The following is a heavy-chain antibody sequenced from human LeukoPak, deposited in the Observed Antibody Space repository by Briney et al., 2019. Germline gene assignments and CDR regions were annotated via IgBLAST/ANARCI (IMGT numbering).Heavy chain of an antibody. V-gene: IGHV4-39*01. D-gene: IGHD3-10*01. CDR1: GGSFSSYTFY. CDR3: ARQYYGSGWYRDF. Sequence: SETLSLTCTVSGGSFSSYTFYWGWIRQPPGKGLEWIGNINYSGSTYYNPSLKSRDTISVDTSKNQFSLKLSSVTAADTAVYYCARQYYGSGWYRDFWGRGTLVTVSS. J-gene: IGHJ2*01. CDR2: INYSGST.